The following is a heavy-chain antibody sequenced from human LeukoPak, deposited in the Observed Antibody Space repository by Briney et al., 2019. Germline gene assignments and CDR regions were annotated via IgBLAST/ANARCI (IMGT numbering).Heavy chain of an antibody. J-gene: IGHJ3*02. V-gene: IGHV3-30-3*01. CDR1: GFTFSSYA. D-gene: IGHD6-13*01. CDR2: ISYDGSNK. Sequence: PGGSLRLSCAASGFTFSSYAMHWVRQAPGKGLEWVAVISYDGSNKYYADSVKGRFTISRDNSKNTLYLQMNSLRAEDTAVYYCASFAGYSSSWDAFDIWGQGTMVTVSS. CDR3: ASFAGYSSSWDAFDI.